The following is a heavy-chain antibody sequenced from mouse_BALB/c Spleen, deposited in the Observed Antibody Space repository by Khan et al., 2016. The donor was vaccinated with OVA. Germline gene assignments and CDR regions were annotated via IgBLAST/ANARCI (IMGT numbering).Heavy chain of an antibody. Sequence: EVQLQESGPSLVKPSQTLSLTCSVTGDSITSGYWNWIRRFPGNKLEYMGYISYSDSTFYNPSLKSRISITRDTSKNQYYLQLNSVTTENTATEYGARWNYRYDGYFDYWGQGTTLTVSA. CDR3: ARWNYRYDGYFDY. D-gene: IGHD2-14*01. J-gene: IGHJ2*01. CDR2: ISYSDST. V-gene: IGHV3-8*02. CDR1: GDSITSGY.